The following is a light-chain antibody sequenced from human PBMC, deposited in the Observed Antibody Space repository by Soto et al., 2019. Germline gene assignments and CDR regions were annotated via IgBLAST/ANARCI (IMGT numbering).Light chain of an antibody. J-gene: IGKJ2*01. CDR2: HAS. CDR1: QDIGDW. CDR3: QQGKNFPYT. Sequence: QMTQSPSTVSASVGDRVDISCRAAQDIGDWLAWYQQRPGEAPKLLIYHASTLHTGVPPRFSGTRSGTLFTLSVSGLQPEDFATYYCQQGKNFPYTFGQGTRLET. V-gene: IGKV1-12*01.